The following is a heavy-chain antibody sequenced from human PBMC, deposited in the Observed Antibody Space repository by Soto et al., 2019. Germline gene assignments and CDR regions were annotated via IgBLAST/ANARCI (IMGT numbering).Heavy chain of an antibody. CDR1: GFTFSSYA. V-gene: IGHV3-30-3*01. J-gene: IGHJ6*02. D-gene: IGHD2-2*01. CDR3: ARLRRPAAISYYYYGMDV. CDR2: ISYDGSNK. Sequence: GSLRRSCAASGFTFSSYAMHWVRQAPGKGLEWVAVISYDGSNKYYADSVKGRFTISRDNSKNTLYLQMNSLRAEDTAVYYCARLRRPAAISYYYYGMDVWGQGTTVTV.